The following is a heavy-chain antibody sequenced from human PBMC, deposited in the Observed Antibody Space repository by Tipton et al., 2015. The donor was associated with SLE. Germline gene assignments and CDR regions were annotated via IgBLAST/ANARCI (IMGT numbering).Heavy chain of an antibody. CDR2: IDYSGGT. Sequence: LSCTVSGGSISSSSPYWAWIRQPPDKGLEYIGNIDYSGGTYYNPSLESRVTMSIDTSKNQFSLKLTSVTAADTAIYYCARRPIGLPIDYWGQGTLVTVSS. V-gene: IGHV4-39*07. CDR3: ARRPIGLPIDY. J-gene: IGHJ4*02. D-gene: IGHD5-18*01. CDR1: GGSISSSSPY.